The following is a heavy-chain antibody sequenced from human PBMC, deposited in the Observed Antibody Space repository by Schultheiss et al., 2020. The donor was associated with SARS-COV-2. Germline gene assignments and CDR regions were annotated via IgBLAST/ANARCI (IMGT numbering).Heavy chain of an antibody. Sequence: SETLSLTCAVSGGSISSGGYSWSWIRQPPGKGLEWIGYIYYSGSIYYNPSLKSRVTISVDTSKNQFALKLSSVTAADTAVYYCARVEQLVGAGYWGQGTLVTVAS. V-gene: IGHV4-30-2*01. D-gene: IGHD6-6*01. CDR1: GGSISSGGYS. CDR3: ARVEQLVGAGY. CDR2: IYYSGSI. J-gene: IGHJ4*02.